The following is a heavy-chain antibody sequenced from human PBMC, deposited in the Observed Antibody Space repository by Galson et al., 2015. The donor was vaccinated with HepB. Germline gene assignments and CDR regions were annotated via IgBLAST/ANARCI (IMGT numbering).Heavy chain of an antibody. CDR3: AISFGMGALDY. CDR2: ISSSSGYI. D-gene: IGHD3-16*01. Sequence: SLRLSCAASGFSFSRYFMNWVRQAPGKGLEWVSSISSSSGYIYYADSVKGRFTISRDNAKNSLYLRMNSLRVKDTAVYYCAISFGMGALDYWGQGTLVTVSS. V-gene: IGHV3-21*04. CDR1: GFSFSRYF. J-gene: IGHJ4*02.